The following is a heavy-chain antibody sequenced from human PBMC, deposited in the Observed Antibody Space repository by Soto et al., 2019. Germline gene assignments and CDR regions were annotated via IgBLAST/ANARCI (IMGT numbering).Heavy chain of an antibody. J-gene: IGHJ6*02. CDR2: IYHSGST. Sequence: QLQLQESGSGLVKPSQTLSLTCAVSGGSISSGGYSWSWIRQPPGKGLEWIGYIYHSGSTYYNPSLKSRVTISVDRSKNQFSLKLSSVTAADTAVYYCARDRDYGYNYYGMDVWGQGTTVTVSS. CDR3: ARDRDYGYNYYGMDV. CDR1: GGSISSGGYS. D-gene: IGHD4-17*01. V-gene: IGHV4-30-2*01.